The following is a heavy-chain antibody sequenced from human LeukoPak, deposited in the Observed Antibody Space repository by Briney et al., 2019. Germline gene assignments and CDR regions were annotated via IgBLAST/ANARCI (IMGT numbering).Heavy chain of an antibody. Sequence: GGSLRLSCAASGFTFSNYAMRWVRQAPGKGLEWVSGISGSGDSTYYADSVKGRFTISRDNSKNTLYLQMNSLRAEDTAVYYCAKGVYCGGDCYSGYYYYYYMDVWGKGTTVTVSS. CDR2: ISGSGDST. CDR3: AKGVYCGGDCYSGYYYYYYMDV. CDR1: GFTFSNYA. D-gene: IGHD2-21*02. V-gene: IGHV3-23*01. J-gene: IGHJ6*03.